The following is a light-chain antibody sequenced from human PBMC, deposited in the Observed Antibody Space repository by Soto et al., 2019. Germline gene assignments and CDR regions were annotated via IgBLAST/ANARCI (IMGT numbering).Light chain of an antibody. CDR1: QSVSSNY. J-gene: IGKJ2*01. CDR3: QQYGSSPVA. Sequence: EIVLTQSPGTLSLSPGERATLSCRASQSVSSNYLAWYQQKPGQTPRLLIYAASSRAAGIPDRYRGSGSGSDFTLTISRLEPEDFAVYYCQQYGSSPVAFGQGTRLEIK. V-gene: IGKV3-20*01. CDR2: AAS.